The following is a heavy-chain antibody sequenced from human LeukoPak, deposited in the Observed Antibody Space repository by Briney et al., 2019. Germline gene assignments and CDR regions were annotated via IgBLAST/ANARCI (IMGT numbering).Heavy chain of an antibody. CDR2: IYSGGST. J-gene: IGHJ4*02. V-gene: IGHV3-53*01. CDR3: ARGLLL. Sequence: GGSLRLSCAVSGFTASGNDMTWVGQAPGKGLEWVSLIYSGGSTYYADSVKGRFTISRDNSKNTLYLQLNSLRAEDTAVYYCARGLLLWGQGTLVTVSS. CDR1: GFTASGND.